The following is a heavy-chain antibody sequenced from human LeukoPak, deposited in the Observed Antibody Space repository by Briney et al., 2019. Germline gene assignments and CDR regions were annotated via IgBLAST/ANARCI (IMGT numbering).Heavy chain of an antibody. D-gene: IGHD4-23*01. V-gene: IGHV1-18*03. CDR1: GWSFTPKG. J-gene: IGHJ4*02. Sequence: ASVKVSCRASGWSFTPKGISGVTQAPGQGLEWMGWISAYNGYTNYAQKLQGRVTMSPDTSTSTAYIVLMTRRRHGIAVYYCARDMGDYGGDYWGQGTLVTVSS. CDR2: ISAYNGYT. CDR3: ARDMGDYGGDY.